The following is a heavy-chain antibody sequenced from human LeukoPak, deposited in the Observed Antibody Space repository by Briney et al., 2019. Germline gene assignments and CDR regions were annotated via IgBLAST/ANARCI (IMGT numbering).Heavy chain of an antibody. Sequence: PSETLSLTCTVSGGSISSGSYYWSWIRQPAGKGLEWIGRIYSSGSTNYNPSLNSRVTISVDTSKNQFSLKLRSVTAADTAVYYCARVTGYMIEDYFDYWGQGTLVTVSS. J-gene: IGHJ4*02. D-gene: IGHD3-22*01. CDR3: ARVTGYMIEDYFDY. CDR1: GGSISSGSYY. CDR2: IYSSGST. V-gene: IGHV4-61*10.